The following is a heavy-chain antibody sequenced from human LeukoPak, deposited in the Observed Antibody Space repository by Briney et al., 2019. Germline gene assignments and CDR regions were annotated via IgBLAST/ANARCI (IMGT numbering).Heavy chain of an antibody. CDR2: IYTGGST. V-gene: IGHV3-53*01. J-gene: IGHJ4*02. CDR3: ARLGYNSRWYPN. D-gene: IGHD6-19*01. CDR1: GFTVSSNY. Sequence: GGSLRLSCAASGFTVSSNYMSWVRQAPGKGLEWVSDIYTGGSTNYTNSAKGRFPISRHNSKSTLYLQMNSLRPERTALYYCARLGYNSRWYPNWGQGTLVTVSS.